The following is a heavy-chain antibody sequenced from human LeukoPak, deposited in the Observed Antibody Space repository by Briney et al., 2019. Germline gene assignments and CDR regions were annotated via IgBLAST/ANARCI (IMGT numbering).Heavy chain of an antibody. Sequence: GRSLRLSCAASGFTFSNFAMHWVRQAPGKGLEWVALISYDGSNKYFADSEKGRFTISRDNSKNTLYLQMNSLRAEDTAVYYCVKGPGYYYYYYMDVWGKGTTVTVSS. J-gene: IGHJ6*03. D-gene: IGHD3-10*01. CDR1: GFTFSNFA. CDR3: VKGPGYYYYYYMDV. CDR2: ISYDGSNK. V-gene: IGHV3-30-3*01.